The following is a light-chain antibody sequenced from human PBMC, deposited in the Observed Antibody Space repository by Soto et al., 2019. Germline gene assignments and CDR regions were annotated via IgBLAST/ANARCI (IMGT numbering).Light chain of an antibody. CDR1: SSDVGDSNH. CDR3: NSQTTSGIRV. Sequence: QSALTQPRSVSGSPGQSVSISCTGTSSDVGDSNHVSWYQHHPGKAPKLIIYEVSYRPSGVSNRFSGSKSAYTASLTISGLQAEDEADYYCNSQTTSGIRVFGTGTKLTVL. J-gene: IGLJ1*01. CDR2: EVS. V-gene: IGLV2-14*01.